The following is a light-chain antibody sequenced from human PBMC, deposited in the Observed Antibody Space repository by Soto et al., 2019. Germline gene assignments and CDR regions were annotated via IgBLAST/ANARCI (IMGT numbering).Light chain of an antibody. Sequence: QSVLTQPPSASGTPGQRVTISCSGSSSNIGSNTVNWYQHLPGTAPKLLIHNNNQRPSGVPDRFSGSKSGTSASLAISGLQSEDEADYYCAAWDDSLNGVVFGGGTKLTVL. CDR3: AAWDDSLNGVV. CDR2: NNN. V-gene: IGLV1-44*01. J-gene: IGLJ2*01. CDR1: SSNIGSNT.